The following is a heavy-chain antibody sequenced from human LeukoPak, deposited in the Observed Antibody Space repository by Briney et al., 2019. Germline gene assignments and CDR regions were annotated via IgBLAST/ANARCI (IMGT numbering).Heavy chain of an antibody. CDR2: ISAYNGNT. CDR3: ARDKSSSWLKYYYYMDV. CDR1: GYTFTSYG. D-gene: IGHD6-13*01. V-gene: IGHV1-18*01. Sequence: ASVKVSCKASGYTFTSYGISWVRQAPGQGLEWMGWISAYNGNTNYAQKLQGRVTMTTDTSTSTAYMELRSLRSDDTAVYYCARDKSSSWLKYYYYMDVWGKGTTVTVSS. J-gene: IGHJ6*03.